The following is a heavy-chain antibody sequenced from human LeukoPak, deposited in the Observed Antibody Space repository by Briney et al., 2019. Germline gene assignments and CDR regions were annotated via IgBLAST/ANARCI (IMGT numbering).Heavy chain of an antibody. CDR2: IIPIFGTA. J-gene: IGHJ6*03. V-gene: IGHV1-69*06. D-gene: IGHD5-18*01. CDR1: GGTFSSYA. Sequence: GASVKVSCKASGGTFSSYAISWVRQAPGQGLEWMGGIIPIFGTANYAQKFQGRVTITADKSTSTAYMELSSLRSEDTAVYYCARGQSGYSYAQGYYYYYMDVWGKGTTVTVSS. CDR3: ARGQSGYSYAQGYYYYYMDV.